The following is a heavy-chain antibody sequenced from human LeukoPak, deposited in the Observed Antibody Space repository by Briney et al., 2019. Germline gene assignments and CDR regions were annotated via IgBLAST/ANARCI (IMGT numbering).Heavy chain of an antibody. CDR2: INSDGSST. V-gene: IGHV3-74*01. CDR1: GFTFDDYA. Sequence: PGGSLRLSCAASGFTFDDYAMHWVRQAPGKGLVWVSRINSDGSSTSYADSVKGRFTISRDNAKNTLYLQMNSLRAEDTAVYYCARATYYYDSSGYEDAFDIWGQGTMVTVSS. J-gene: IGHJ3*02. D-gene: IGHD3-22*01. CDR3: ARATYYYDSSGYEDAFDI.